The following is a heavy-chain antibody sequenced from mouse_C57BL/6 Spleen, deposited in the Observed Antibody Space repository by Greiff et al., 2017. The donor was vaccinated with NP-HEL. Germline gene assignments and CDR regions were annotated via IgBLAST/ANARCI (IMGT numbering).Heavy chain of an antibody. J-gene: IGHJ4*01. Sequence: VMLVESGPGLVQPSQSLSITCTVSGFSLTSYGVHWVRQSPGKGLEWLGVIWSGGSTDYNAAFISRLSISKDNSKSQVFFKMNSLQADDTAIYYCARNEGTGYAMDYWGQGTSVTVSS. CDR3: ARNEGTGYAMDY. V-gene: IGHV2-2*01. CDR2: IWSGGST. D-gene: IGHD3-3*01. CDR1: GFSLTSYG.